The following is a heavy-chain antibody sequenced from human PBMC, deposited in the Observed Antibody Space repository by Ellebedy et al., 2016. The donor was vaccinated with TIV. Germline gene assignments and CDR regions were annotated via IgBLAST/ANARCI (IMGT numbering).Heavy chain of an antibody. Sequence: GESLKISCAASGFTVNSYFMTWVRQAPGKELEWVSVIYKDGGTNYTDSVLGRFTISRDNSENTLHLQMDSLRVEDTAVYYCARDPGGGGNYGDNWFDPWGQGTLVTVSS. CDR1: GFTVNSYF. J-gene: IGHJ5*02. D-gene: IGHD3-22*01. CDR2: IYKDGGT. V-gene: IGHV3-66*01. CDR3: ARDPGGGGNYGDNWFDP.